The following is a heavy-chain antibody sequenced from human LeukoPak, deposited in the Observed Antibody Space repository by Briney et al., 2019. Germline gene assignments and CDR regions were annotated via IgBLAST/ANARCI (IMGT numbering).Heavy chain of an antibody. V-gene: IGHV1-2*02. CDR3: ARGVFSGYYSLDY. D-gene: IGHD3-22*01. Sequence: ASVKVSCKASGYTFSGYYMHWLRQAPGQGLEWMGRINPNSGGTDYAQNFQGRVTMTRDTSIRTAYMELTGLTSDDTAVYFCARGVFSGYYSLDYWGQGTLVTVSS. CDR2: INPNSGGT. J-gene: IGHJ4*02. CDR1: GYTFSGYY.